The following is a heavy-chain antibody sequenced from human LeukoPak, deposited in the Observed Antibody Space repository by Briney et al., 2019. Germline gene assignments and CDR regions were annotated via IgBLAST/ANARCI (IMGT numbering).Heavy chain of an antibody. J-gene: IGHJ6*03. Sequence: GGSLRLSCAASGFTVSSNYMSWVRQAPRKGLEWVSVIYSGGSTYYADSVKGRFTISRDNSKNTLYLQMNSLRAEDTAVYYCASGSGSYRTPYYYMGVWGTGTTVTVSS. CDR1: GFTVSSNY. CDR2: IYSGGST. CDR3: ASGSGSYRTPYYYMGV. V-gene: IGHV3-53*01. D-gene: IGHD3-10*01.